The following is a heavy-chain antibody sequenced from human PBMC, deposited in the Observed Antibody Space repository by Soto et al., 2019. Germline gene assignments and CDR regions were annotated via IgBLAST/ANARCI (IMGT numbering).Heavy chain of an antibody. D-gene: IGHD5-18*01. CDR2: IIPIFGTA. CDR3: AREDTAMASPKYYSCGMDV. J-gene: IGHJ6*02. Sequence: QVQLVQSGAEVKKPGSSVKVSCKASGGTFSSYAISWVRQAPGQGLEWMGGIIPIFGTANYAQKFQGRVTITADESTSXAXTEQSSLRAEDTAVYYCAREDTAMASPKYYSCGMDVWGQGTTVTVSS. V-gene: IGHV1-69*12. CDR1: GGTFSSYA.